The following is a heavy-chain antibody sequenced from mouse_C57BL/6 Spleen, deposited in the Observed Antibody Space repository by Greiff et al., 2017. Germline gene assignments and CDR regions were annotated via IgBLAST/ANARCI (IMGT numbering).Heavy chain of an antibody. CDR2: IDPETGGT. CDR3: TRYSFAY. Sequence: LVESGAELVRPGASVTLSCKASGYTFTDYEMHWVKQTPVHGLEWIGAIDPETGGTAYNQKFKGKAILTADKSSSTAYMELRSLTSEDSAVYYCTRYSFAYWGQGTLVTVSA. J-gene: IGHJ3*01. CDR1: GYTFTDYE. V-gene: IGHV1-15*01.